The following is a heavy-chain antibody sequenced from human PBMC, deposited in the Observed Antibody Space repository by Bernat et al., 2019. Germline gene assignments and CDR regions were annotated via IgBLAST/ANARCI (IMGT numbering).Heavy chain of an antibody. D-gene: IGHD5-18*01. CDR3: ARSMVSDPLEVDDY. V-gene: IGHV3-7*01. J-gene: IGHJ4*02. CDR2: IKQDGSEK. Sequence: EVQLVESGGGLVQPGGSLRLSCAASGFTFSSYWMSWVRQAPGKGLEWVANIKQDGSEKYYVDSVKGRFTISRDNAKNSLYLQMNSLRAEGTAVYYCARSMVSDPLEVDDYWGQGTLVTVSS. CDR1: GFTFSSYW.